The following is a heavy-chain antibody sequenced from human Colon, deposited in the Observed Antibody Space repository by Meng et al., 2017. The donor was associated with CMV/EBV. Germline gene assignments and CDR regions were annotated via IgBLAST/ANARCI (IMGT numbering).Heavy chain of an antibody. J-gene: IGHJ4*02. V-gene: IGHV1-2*02. D-gene: IGHD1-26*01. CDR3: ASLSGGDFDY. CDR2: INPITGGT. CDR1: GYTFTGYF. Sequence: QGLLGPSGAEVKKPGASVKVSCKASGYTFTGYFMYWVRQAPGQGLEWLGVINPITGGTSYAQKFQGRVTMTRDTSMNTAYMELSRLRSDDTAVYYCASLSGGDFDYWGQGTLVTVSS.